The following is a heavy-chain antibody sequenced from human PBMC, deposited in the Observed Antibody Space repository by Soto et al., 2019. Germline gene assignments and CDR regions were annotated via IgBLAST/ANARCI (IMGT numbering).Heavy chain of an antibody. D-gene: IGHD5-18*01. CDR3: ARGRIQLWYQSDY. J-gene: IGHJ4*02. CDR1: GGSISSYY. CDR2: IYYSGST. V-gene: IGHV4-59*01. Sequence: SETLSLTCTVSGGSISSYYWSWIRQPPGKGLEWIGYIYYSGSTNYNPSLKSRVTISVDTSKNQFSLKLSSVTAADTAVYYCARGRIQLWYQSDYWGQGTLVTVSS.